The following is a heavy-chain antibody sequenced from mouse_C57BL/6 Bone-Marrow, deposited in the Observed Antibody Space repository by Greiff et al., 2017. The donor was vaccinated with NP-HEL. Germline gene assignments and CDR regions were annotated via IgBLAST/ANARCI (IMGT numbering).Heavy chain of an antibody. CDR1: GFSLTSYG. J-gene: IGHJ4*01. D-gene: IGHD2-3*01. CDR3: ARKGIYDGYYEDAMDY. V-gene: IGHV2-2*01. Sequence: VKLVESGPGLVQPSQSLSITCTVSGFSLTSYGVHWVRQSPGKGLEWLGVIWSGGSTDYNAAFISRLSISKDNSKSQVFCKMNSLQADDTAIYYCARKGIYDGYYEDAMDYWGQGTSVTVSS. CDR2: IWSGGST.